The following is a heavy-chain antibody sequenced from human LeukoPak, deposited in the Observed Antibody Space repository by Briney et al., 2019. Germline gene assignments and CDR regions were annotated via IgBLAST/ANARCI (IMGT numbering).Heavy chain of an antibody. CDR1: GYTFTSYG. J-gene: IGHJ1*01. V-gene: IGHV1-18*01. Sequence: GASVKVSCKASGYTFTSYGISWVRQAPGQGLEWMGWISAYNGNTNYAQKLQGRVTMTTDTSTSTAYMELRSLRSDDTAVYYCARDEIAVAGTTGEYFQHWGQGTLVTVSS. CDR3: ARDEIAVAGTTGEYFQH. CDR2: ISAYNGNT. D-gene: IGHD6-19*01.